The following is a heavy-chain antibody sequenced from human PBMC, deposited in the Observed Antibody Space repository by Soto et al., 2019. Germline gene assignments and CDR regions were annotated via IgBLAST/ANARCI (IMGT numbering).Heavy chain of an antibody. J-gene: IGHJ5*02. CDR1: GFTFSSYS. Sequence: EVQLVESGGGVVQPGWSLRLSCAASGFTFSSYSMNWVRQAPGKGLEWVSYIISSSSTIYYADSVKGRFTISRDNAKNSLYMPMNSLRDEDTAVYYCARDGGLLNWFDPGGQGTLFTVSS. CDR2: IISSSSTI. V-gene: IGHV3-48*02. CDR3: ARDGGLLNWFDP.